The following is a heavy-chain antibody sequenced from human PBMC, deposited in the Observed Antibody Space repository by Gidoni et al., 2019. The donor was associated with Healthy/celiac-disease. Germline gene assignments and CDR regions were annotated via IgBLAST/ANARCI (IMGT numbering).Heavy chain of an antibody. J-gene: IGHJ1*01. Sequence: EVQLVQSGAEGKKPAESLKIACQGSGYCFTSYWIGWVRQMPGKGLEWMGIIYPGDSDTRYSPSFQGQVTIAADKSISTVYLQWSSLKASDTAMYYCARSYSNYEYEYFQHWGQGTLVTVSS. CDR2: IYPGDSDT. D-gene: IGHD4-4*01. V-gene: IGHV5-51*01. CDR1: GYCFTSYW. CDR3: ARSYSNYEYEYFQH.